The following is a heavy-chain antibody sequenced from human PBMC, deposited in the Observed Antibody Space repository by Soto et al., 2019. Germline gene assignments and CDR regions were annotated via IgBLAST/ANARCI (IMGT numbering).Heavy chain of an antibody. D-gene: IGHD3-3*01. CDR1: GGSISSYY. CDR2: IYYSGST. CDR3: ARHIANGSGRSYYYYMDV. Sequence: SETLSLTCTVSGGSISSYYWSWIRQPPGKGLEWIGYIYYSGSTYYNPSLKSRATISVDTSKNQFSLKLSSLTAADTAVYYCARHIANGSGRSYYYYMDVWGKGTTVTVSS. J-gene: IGHJ6*03. V-gene: IGHV4-59*04.